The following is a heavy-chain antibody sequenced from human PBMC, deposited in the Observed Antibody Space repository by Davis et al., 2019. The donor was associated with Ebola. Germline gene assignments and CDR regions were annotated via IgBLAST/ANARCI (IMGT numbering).Heavy chain of an antibody. V-gene: IGHV3-30*14. J-gene: IGHJ3*02. CDR2: ISYHGINE. CDR1: GFRFSDYA. CDR3: ARANNAFDI. Sequence: GESLKISCAASGFRFSDYAMHWVRQAPGKGLEWLAVISYHGINEFYLDSVKGRFTISRDNSESTLYLQLNSLRPEDTAVYYCARANNAFDIWGQGTMVTVSS.